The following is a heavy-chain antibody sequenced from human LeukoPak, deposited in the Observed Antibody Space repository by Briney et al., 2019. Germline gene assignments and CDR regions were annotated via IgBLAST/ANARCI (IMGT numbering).Heavy chain of an antibody. CDR3: ARGGGYDMLTGPFDY. D-gene: IGHD3-9*01. CDR1: GGSISSSHYY. CDR2: IYYSGST. V-gene: IGHV4-61*05. J-gene: IGHJ4*02. Sequence: SETLSLTCTVSGGSISSSHYYWGWIRQPPGKGLEWIGNIYYSGSTNYNPSLKSRVTISVDTSKNQFSLKLSSVTAADTAVYYCARGGGYDMLTGPFDYWGQGILVTFSS.